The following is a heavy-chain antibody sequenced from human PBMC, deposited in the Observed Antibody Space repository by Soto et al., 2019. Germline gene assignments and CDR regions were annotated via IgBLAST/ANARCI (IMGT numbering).Heavy chain of an antibody. Sequence: AVYGGSFSGYYWSWIRQPPGKGLEWIGEINHSGSTNYNPSLKSRVTISVDTSKNQFSLKLSSVTAADTAVYYCAKLSGSRGYSYGYSYYYYGMDVWGQGTTVTVSS. CDR1: GGSFSGYY. D-gene: IGHD5-18*01. V-gene: IGHV4-34*01. CDR3: AKLSGSRGYSYGYSYYYYGMDV. CDR2: INHSGST. J-gene: IGHJ6*02.